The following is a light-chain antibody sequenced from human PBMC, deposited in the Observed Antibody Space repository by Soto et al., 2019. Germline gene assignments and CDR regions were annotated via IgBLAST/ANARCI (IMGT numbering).Light chain of an antibody. CDR2: DVS. J-gene: IGLJ3*02. CDR1: SGDVGGYNY. Sequence: QSALTQPASVSGSPGQSIAISCTGTSGDVGGYNYVSWHQQHPGKAPKLLIYDVSSRPSGVSNRFSGSKSGNTASLTISGLQAEDEADYHCTSYTSISTVVFGGGTKLTVL. CDR3: TSYTSISTVV. V-gene: IGLV2-14*01.